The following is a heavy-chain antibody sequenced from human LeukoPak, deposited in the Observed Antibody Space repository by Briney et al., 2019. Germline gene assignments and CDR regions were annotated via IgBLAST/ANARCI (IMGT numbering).Heavy chain of an antibody. Sequence: GGSLRLSCAASGFIFGTYAMHWVRQAPGKGLEWVADISYDGSNKYYADSVKGRFTISRDNSKNTLYLQMNSLRVDDTAVYYCARDVRRDQIAVAGTPDYWGQGTLVTVSS. V-gene: IGHV3-30-3*01. CDR3: ARDVRRDQIAVAGTPDY. CDR1: GFIFGTYA. CDR2: ISYDGSNK. D-gene: IGHD6-19*01. J-gene: IGHJ4*02.